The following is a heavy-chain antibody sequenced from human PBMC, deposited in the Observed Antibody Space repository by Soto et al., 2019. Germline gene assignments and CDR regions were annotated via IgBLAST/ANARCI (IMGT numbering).Heavy chain of an antibody. D-gene: IGHD6-13*01. CDR3: ARDKYSSSWYDY. CDR1: GFTFSSYS. J-gene: IGHJ4*02. CDR2: ISSSSSYI. V-gene: IGHV3-21*01. Sequence: GGSLRLSCAASGFTFSSYSMNWVRQAPGKGLEWVSSISSSSSYIYYADSVKGRFTISRDNAKNSLYLQVNSLRAEDTAVYYCARDKYSSSWYDYWGQGTLVTVSS.